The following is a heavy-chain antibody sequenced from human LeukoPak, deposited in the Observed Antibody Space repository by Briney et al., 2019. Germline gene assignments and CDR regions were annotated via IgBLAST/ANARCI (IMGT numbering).Heavy chain of an antibody. CDR2: ITRTGNNI. CDR1: GFIFSDDV. V-gene: IGHV3-21*01. J-gene: IGHJ5*02. Sequence: GGSLRLSCAASGFIFSDDVMNWVRQAPGKGLEWVSSITRTGNNIFYADSVKGRFTISRDNAKNSLYLQMDSLRVEDTAVYYCVRGTRLADRWGQGTLVTVSS. CDR3: VRGTRLADR. D-gene: IGHD1-7*01.